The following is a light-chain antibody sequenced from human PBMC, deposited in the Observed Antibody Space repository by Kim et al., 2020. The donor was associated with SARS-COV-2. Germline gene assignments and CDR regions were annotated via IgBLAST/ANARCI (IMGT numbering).Light chain of an antibody. Sequence: GQRVTISCSGSSSNIGSNNVDWYQQHQGTAPKLLIYSNNQRPSGVPDRFSGSKSGTSASLTISGLQSEDEADYYCAAWDDSLNGWVFGGGTQLTVL. J-gene: IGLJ3*02. V-gene: IGLV1-44*01. CDR3: AAWDDSLNGWV. CDR2: SNN. CDR1: SSNIGSNN.